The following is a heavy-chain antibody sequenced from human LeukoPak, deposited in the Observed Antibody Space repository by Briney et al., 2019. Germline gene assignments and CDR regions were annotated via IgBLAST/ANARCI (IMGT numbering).Heavy chain of an antibody. CDR3: ARVGSSGWYVHPTLDY. CDR2: INPNSGDT. J-gene: IGHJ4*02. V-gene: IGHV1-2*02. CDR1: GYTFTSYD. D-gene: IGHD6-19*01. Sequence: ASVKVSCKASGYTFTSYDINWVRQAPGQGLEWMGWINPNSGDTNYAQKFQGRVTVTRDTSISTAYMELSWLRSDDTAVYYCARVGSSGWYVHPTLDYWGQGTLVTVSS.